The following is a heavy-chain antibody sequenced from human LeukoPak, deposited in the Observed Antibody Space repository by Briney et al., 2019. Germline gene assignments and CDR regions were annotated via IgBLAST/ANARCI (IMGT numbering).Heavy chain of an antibody. CDR1: GGSISSSSYY. V-gene: IGHV4-39*07. D-gene: IGHD1-26*01. J-gene: IGHJ3*02. Sequence: PSETLSLTCTVSGGSISSSSYYWGWIRQPPGKGLEWIGSIYYSGSTYYNPSLKSRVTISVDMSKNQFSLKLSSVTAADTAVYYCARAVVGAPGGAFDIWGQGTMVTVSS. CDR3: ARAVVGAPGGAFDI. CDR2: IYYSGST.